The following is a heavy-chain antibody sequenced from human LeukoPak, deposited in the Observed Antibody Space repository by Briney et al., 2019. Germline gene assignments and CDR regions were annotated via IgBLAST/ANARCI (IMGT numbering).Heavy chain of an antibody. J-gene: IGHJ4*02. D-gene: IGHD6-13*01. Sequence: ESLKISCKGSGYTFTTYWIGWVRQMPGKGLEWVGIIYPGGSDPRYSPSFQGEVTISADKSISTAYLQWSSLKASDSAMYYCARHGLGSSWFGFDYWGQGTLVTVSS. CDR2: IYPGGSDP. CDR1: GYTFTTYW. CDR3: ARHGLGSSWFGFDY. V-gene: IGHV5-51*01.